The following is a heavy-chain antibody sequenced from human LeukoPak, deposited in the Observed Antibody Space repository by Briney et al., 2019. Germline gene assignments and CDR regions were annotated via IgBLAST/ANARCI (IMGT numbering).Heavy chain of an antibody. CDR2: IYSRGSS. CDR1: GGSISSYY. CDR3: TRYTMTMVRLDYYYYMDV. J-gene: IGHJ6*03. D-gene: IGHD4/OR15-4a*01. V-gene: IGHV4-4*09. Sequence: WETLSLTCSVSGGSISSYYWGWIRRPPGKGLEWVGYIYSRGSSNYNSSLKSRLTISVDTSKNQFSLKLSSVTAADTAVYYCTRYTMTMVRLDYYYYMDVWGKGTTVTVSS.